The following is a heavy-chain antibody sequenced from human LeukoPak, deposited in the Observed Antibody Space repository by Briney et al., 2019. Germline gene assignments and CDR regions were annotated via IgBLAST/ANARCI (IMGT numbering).Heavy chain of an antibody. CDR2: MNPNSGNT. V-gene: IGHV1-8*03. Sequence: ASVKVSCKASEYTFTSYDINWVRQATGQGLEWMGWMNPNSGNTGYAQKFQGRVTITRNTSISTAYMELSSLRSEDTAVYYCARGRDCSSTSCYLGLGADYYYMDVWGKGTTVTVSS. CDR1: EYTFTSYD. CDR3: ARGRDCSSTSCYLGLGADYYYMDV. J-gene: IGHJ6*03. D-gene: IGHD2-2*01.